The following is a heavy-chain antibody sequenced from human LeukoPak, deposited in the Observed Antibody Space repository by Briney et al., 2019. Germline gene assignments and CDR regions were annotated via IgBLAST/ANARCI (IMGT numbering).Heavy chain of an antibody. D-gene: IGHD4-17*01. J-gene: IGHJ4*02. CDR2: ISGSGGST. CDR1: GFIFNSFA. CDR3: ANEIRPNDY. V-gene: IGHV3-23*01. Sequence: GGSLRLSCAASGFIFNSFAMSWVRQAPGKGLEWVSTISGSGGSTYYAGSVKGRFTISRDNSKNTLYLQMNSLRAEDTAVYYCANEIRPNDYWGQGTQVTVSS.